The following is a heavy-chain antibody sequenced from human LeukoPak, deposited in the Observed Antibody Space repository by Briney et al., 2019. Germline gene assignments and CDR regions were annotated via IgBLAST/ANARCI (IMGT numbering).Heavy chain of an antibody. D-gene: IGHD2-2*01. CDR2: FYVAGNT. V-gene: IGHV3-66*01. CDR3: ARGNILVPGANHFDY. Sequence: GGSLRLSCAVSGFTVMNNYTSWVRQAPGKGLEWVSAFYVAGNTYYADSVKGRFTMSRDNSQNTLHLQMNSLRVEDTAVYYCARGNILVPGANHFDYWGQGTLVTVSS. CDR1: GFTVMNNY. J-gene: IGHJ4*02.